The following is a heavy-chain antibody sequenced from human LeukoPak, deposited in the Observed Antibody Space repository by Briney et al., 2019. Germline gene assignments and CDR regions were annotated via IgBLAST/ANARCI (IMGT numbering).Heavy chain of an antibody. CDR3: ARSLRFLEWLFVDGFDY. CDR2: IFAYNGNT. J-gene: IGHJ4*02. CDR1: GYTFTIYS. V-gene: IGHV1-18*01. Sequence: ASVKVSCKASGYTFTIYSISWGRQAPGQGLGWMGWIFAYNGNTNYAQKLQGRGTMTTDTSTSTAYMELRSLRSDDTAVYYWARSLRFLEWLFVDGFDYWGQGTLVTVSS. D-gene: IGHD3-3*01.